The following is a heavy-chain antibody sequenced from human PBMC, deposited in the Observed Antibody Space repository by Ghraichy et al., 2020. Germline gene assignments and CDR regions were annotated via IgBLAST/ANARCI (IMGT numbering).Heavy chain of an antibody. V-gene: IGHV3-48*02. CDR2: ISSSSSTI. CDR1: GFTFSSYS. CDR3: ARAGSTVTTGTLDY. J-gene: IGHJ4*02. D-gene: IGHD4-17*01. Sequence: GGSLRPSCAASGFTFSSYSMNWVRQAPGKGLEWVSYISSSSSTIYYADSVKGRFTISRDNAKNSLYLQMNSLRDEDTAVYYCARAGSTVTTGTLDYWGQGTLVTVSS.